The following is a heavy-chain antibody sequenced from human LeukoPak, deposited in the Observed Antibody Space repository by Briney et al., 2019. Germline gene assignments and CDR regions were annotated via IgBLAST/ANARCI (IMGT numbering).Heavy chain of an antibody. J-gene: IGHJ4*02. V-gene: IGHV3-23*01. D-gene: IGHD6-19*01. CDR1: GFTFSSYA. Sequence: GSLRLSCAASGFTFSSYAMSWVRQAPGKGLEWVSAISGSGGSTYYADSVKGRFTISRDNPKNTLYLQMNSLRAEDTAVYYCASRIAVAEGLDYWGQGTLVTVSS. CDR3: ASRIAVAEGLDY. CDR2: ISGSGGST.